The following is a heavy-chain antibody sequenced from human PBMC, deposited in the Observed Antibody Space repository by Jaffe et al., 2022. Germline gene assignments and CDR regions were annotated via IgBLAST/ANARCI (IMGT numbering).Heavy chain of an antibody. CDR1: GGTFSSYT. Sequence: QVQLVQSGAEVKKPGSSVKVSCKASGGTFSSYTISWVRQAPGQGLEWMGRIIPILGIANYAQKFQGRVTITADKSTSTAYMELSSLRSEDTAVYYCARDGYYYGSGSWGFDYWGQGTLVTVSS. CDR2: IIPILGIA. J-gene: IGHJ4*02. V-gene: IGHV1-69*08. CDR3: ARDGYYYGSGSWGFDY. D-gene: IGHD3-10*01.